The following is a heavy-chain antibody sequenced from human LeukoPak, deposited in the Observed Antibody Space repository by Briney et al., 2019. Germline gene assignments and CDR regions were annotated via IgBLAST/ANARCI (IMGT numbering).Heavy chain of an antibody. D-gene: IGHD3-16*01. V-gene: IGHV4-39*01. J-gene: IGHJ4*02. CDR3: AGLFGGATDY. CDR1: GGSIRSSSYY. Sequence: SETLSLTCTVSGGSIRSSSYYWGWIRQPPGKGLEWIGSIYYSGRTYYNPSLKSRVTISVDPSKNQFSLKLSSVTAADTAVYYCAGLFGGATDYWGQGTLVTVSS. CDR2: IYYSGRT.